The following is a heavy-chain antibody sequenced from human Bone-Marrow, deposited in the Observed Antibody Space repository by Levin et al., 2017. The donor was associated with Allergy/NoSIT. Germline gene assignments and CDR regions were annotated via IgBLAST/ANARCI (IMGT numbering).Heavy chain of an antibody. V-gene: IGHV3-49*03. CDR2: IRSKAYGGTT. CDR1: GFTFGDYA. Sequence: GGSLRLSCTASGFTFGDYAMSWFRQAPGKGLEWVGFIRSKAYGGTTEYAASVKGRFTISRDDSKSIAYLQMNSLKTEDTAVYYCTRSTSLRFLASIYYYGMDVWGQGTTVTVSS. D-gene: IGHD3-3*01. J-gene: IGHJ6*02. CDR3: TRSTSLRFLASIYYYGMDV.